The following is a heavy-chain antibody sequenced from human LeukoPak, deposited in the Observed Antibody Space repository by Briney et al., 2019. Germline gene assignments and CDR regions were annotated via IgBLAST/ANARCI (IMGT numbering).Heavy chain of an antibody. CDR1: GGSISSGGYS. Sequence: PSQTLSLTCAVSGGSISSGGYSWSWIRQPPGKGLEWIGYIYHSGSTYCNPSLKSRVTISVDRSKNQFSLKLSSVTAADTAVYYCARAGGTMVRGVPSWFDPWGQGTLVTVSS. V-gene: IGHV4-30-2*01. CDR2: IYHSGST. CDR3: ARAGGTMVRGVPSWFDP. J-gene: IGHJ5*02. D-gene: IGHD3-10*01.